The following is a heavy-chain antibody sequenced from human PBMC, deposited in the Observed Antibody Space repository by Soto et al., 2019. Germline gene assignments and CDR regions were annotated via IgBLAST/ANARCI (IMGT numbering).Heavy chain of an antibody. CDR3: ARDPHEFWTSFWFDP. D-gene: IGHD3-3*01. CDR2: ISAYDGKT. J-gene: IGHJ5*02. Sequence: ASVKVSFRPSGYTFPGYYMRWVRQASGRGLELMGWISAYDGKTTYAEKCQGRVTLTTDTSMSKAYMELRRLRYDDTDIYYCARDPHEFWTSFWFDPWGQGTPVTVSS. V-gene: IGHV1-18*04. CDR1: GYTFPGYY.